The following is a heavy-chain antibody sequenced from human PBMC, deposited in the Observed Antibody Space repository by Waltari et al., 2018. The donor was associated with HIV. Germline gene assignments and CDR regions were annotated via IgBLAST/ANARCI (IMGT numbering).Heavy chain of an antibody. CDR3: ASNNRGGGNCFDP. D-gene: IGHD3-10*01. Sequence: QVQLVQSGAEVKKPGASVKVSCKASGYTFTSYDINLVRQATGQVLEWMGWMNPNSGNTGYAQNFQGRVTMTRNTSISTAYMELSSLRSEDTAVYYCASNNRGGGNCFDPWGQGTLVTVSS. CDR1: GYTFTSYD. CDR2: MNPNSGNT. V-gene: IGHV1-8*01. J-gene: IGHJ5*02.